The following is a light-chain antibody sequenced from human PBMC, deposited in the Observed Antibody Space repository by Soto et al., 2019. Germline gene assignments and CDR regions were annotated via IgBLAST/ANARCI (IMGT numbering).Light chain of an antibody. V-gene: IGKV3-15*01. CDR3: QPYNSWPLT. Sequence: VMRQSPATLSVYQRGDATLSCRASQGIGDTLAWYQHKPGQTPRLLIYDTSTRATGVPTRFSGSRSGAEFTLTINSLQSEDFAVYYCQPYNSWPLTFGGGTKVDIK. CDR1: QGIGDT. J-gene: IGKJ4*01. CDR2: DTS.